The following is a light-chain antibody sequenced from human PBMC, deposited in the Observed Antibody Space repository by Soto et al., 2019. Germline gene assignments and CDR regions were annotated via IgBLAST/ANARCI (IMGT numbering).Light chain of an antibody. CDR3: QQYGSSRWT. Sequence: IALTQSAGTLSLSPGERATLSCRASQSFXSSYLAWYQQKPGQAPRLLTYGASSRATGIPDRLSGSGSGTDFTLTISRLEPEDFAVYYCQQYGSSRWTFGQGTKVDIK. V-gene: IGKV3-20*01. CDR1: QSFXSSY. J-gene: IGKJ1*01. CDR2: GAS.